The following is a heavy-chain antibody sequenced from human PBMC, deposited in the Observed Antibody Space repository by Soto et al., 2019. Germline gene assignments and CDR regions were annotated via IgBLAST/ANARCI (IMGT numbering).Heavy chain of an antibody. V-gene: IGHV3-23*01. CDR2: ISSSGSST. J-gene: IGHJ4*02. CDR3: AKHRVSSIGARSFDY. D-gene: IGHD6-6*01. Sequence: GGSLRLSCAASGFTFSDYYMSWIRQAPGKGLEWVSGISSSGSSTYYADSVKGRFTISRDNSKNTLYLQMNSLGAEDTAVYYCAKHRVSSIGARSFDYWGQGTLVTVSS. CDR1: GFTFSDYY.